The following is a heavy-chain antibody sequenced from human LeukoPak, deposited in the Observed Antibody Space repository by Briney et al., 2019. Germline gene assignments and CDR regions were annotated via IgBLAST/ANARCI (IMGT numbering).Heavy chain of an antibody. CDR1: GGSFSGYY. V-gene: IGHV4-34*01. J-gene: IGHJ4*02. CDR2: INHSGST. D-gene: IGHD2-21*01. CDR3: ARRRGPTGVKHDY. Sequence: PSETLSLTCAVYGGSFSGYYWSWIRQPPGKGLEWIGEINHSGSTNYNPSLKSRVTISVGTSKNQFSLKLSSVTAADTAVYYCARRRGPTGVKHDYWGQGTLVTVSS.